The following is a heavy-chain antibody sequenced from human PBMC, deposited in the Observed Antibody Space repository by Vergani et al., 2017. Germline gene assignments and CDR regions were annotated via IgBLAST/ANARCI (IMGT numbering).Heavy chain of an antibody. J-gene: IGHJ4*02. CDR2: IGKDGINT. CDR1: GFTFSIFG. CDR3: AKYLRDSTDGLPDS. V-gene: IGHV3-30*02. Sequence: QVQLVESAGGVVHPGGSLRLPCAAPGFTFSIFGMHWIRQAPGKGLEWLAYIGKDGINTRYRAAVKGRFTVSRDNSKDILYLQMDSLRSEDTALYYCAKYLRDSTDGLPDSWGPGTLVIVSS. D-gene: IGHD2-21*02.